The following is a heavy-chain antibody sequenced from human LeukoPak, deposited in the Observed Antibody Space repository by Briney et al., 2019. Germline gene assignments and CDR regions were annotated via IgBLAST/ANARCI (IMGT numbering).Heavy chain of an antibody. V-gene: IGHV4-34*01. D-gene: IGHD4-17*01. Sequence: ASETLSLTCAVYGGSFSGYYWSWIRQPPGKGLEWIGEINHSGSTNYNPSLKSRVTISVDTSKNQFSLKLSSVTAADTAVYYCARESVTKYAFDIWGQGTMVTVSS. CDR1: GGSFSGYY. CDR3: ARESVTKYAFDI. CDR2: INHSGST. J-gene: IGHJ3*02.